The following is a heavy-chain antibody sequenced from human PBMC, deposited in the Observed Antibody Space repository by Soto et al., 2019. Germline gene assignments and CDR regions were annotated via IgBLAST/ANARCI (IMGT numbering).Heavy chain of an antibody. Sequence: QLLQSGGGLVQPGGSLTLSCAASGFTFGTTDMRWVRQAPGEGLEWVSTNDGSGGITYYADSVKGRFTISRDNSRNTVYLQMNSLRGDDTALYYCVKNSGWFNTWGQGALVTVSS. CDR3: VKNSGWFNT. CDR1: GFTFGTTD. CDR2: NDGSGGIT. J-gene: IGHJ5*02. D-gene: IGHD3-10*01. V-gene: IGHV3-23*01.